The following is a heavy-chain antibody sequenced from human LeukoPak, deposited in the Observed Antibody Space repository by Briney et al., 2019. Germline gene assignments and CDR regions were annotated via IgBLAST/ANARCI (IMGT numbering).Heavy chain of an antibody. V-gene: IGHV1-2*02. CDR1: GYTFTGYY. D-gene: IGHD2-15*01. Sequence: ASVKVSCKASGYTFTGYYMHWVRQAPGQGLEWMGWINPNSGGTNYAQKFQGRVTMTRDTSISTAYMELSRLRSDDTAVYYCARGPVVVVAATTGRNWFDPWGQGTLVTVSS. CDR3: ARGPVVVVAATTGRNWFDP. CDR2: INPNSGGT. J-gene: IGHJ5*02.